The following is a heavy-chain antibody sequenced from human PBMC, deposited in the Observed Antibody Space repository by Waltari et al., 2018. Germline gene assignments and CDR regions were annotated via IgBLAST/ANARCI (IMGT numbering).Heavy chain of an antibody. J-gene: IGHJ3*02. CDR2: INHSGST. D-gene: IGHD2-21*01. Sequence: QVQLQQWGAGLLKPSETLSLTCAVYGGSFSGYYWSWIRPPPGKGLEWIGEINHSGSTNYNPSLKSRVTISVDTSKNQFSLKLSSVTAADTAVYYCARHQDCGGDCYALAFDIWGQGTMVTVSS. CDR1: GGSFSGYY. V-gene: IGHV4-34*01. CDR3: ARHQDCGGDCYALAFDI.